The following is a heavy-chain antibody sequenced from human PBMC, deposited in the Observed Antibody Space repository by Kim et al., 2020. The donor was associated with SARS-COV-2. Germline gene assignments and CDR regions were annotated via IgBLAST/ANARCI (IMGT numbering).Heavy chain of an antibody. CDR1: GGSISSTNW. V-gene: IGHV4-4*02. CDR3: ARGRAGGSYNWFDP. J-gene: IGHJ5*02. D-gene: IGHD1-26*01. Sequence: SETLSLTCAVSGGSISSTNWWNWVRQPPGKGLEWLGEIYHGEITNYNPSLKSRVTISVDKSKNQFSLKLSSVTAADTAVYYCARGRAGGSYNWFDPWGQGTLVTVSS. CDR2: IYHGEIT.